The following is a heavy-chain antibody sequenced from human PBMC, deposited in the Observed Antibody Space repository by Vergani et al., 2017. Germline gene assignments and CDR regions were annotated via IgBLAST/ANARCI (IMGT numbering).Heavy chain of an antibody. CDR3: ALGPRYDSLSFDP. V-gene: IGHV4-39*01. CDR2: IYYSGST. D-gene: IGHD3-3*01. J-gene: IGHJ5*02. CDR1: GGSISSSPYY. Sequence: QLQLQESGPGLVKPSETLSLTCTVSGGSISSSPYYWGWIRQPPGKGLEWIGSIYYSGSTYYNPSLKSRVTISVDTSKCQFSLKLSSVTAADTAVYYCALGPRYDSLSFDPWGQGTLVTVSS.